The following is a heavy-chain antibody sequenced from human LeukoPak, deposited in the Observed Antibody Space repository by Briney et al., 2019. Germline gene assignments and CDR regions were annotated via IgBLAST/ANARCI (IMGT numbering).Heavy chain of an antibody. Sequence: PGGSLRLSCAASGFTFSSYAMSWVRQAPGKGLEWVSGISAGGDSTYYADSVKGRFTISRDNGKKMVYLQMDNLRAEDTAVYYCASGVLSERGTIGYWGQGSLVTVSS. CDR2: ISAGGDST. D-gene: IGHD1-7*01. CDR1: GFTFSSYA. CDR3: ASGVLSERGTIGY. V-gene: IGHV3-23*01. J-gene: IGHJ4*02.